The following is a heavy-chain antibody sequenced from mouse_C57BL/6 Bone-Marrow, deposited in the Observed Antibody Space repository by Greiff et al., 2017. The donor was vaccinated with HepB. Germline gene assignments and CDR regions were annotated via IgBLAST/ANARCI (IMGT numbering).Heavy chain of an antibody. V-gene: IGHV1-69*01. J-gene: IGHJ3*01. CDR1: GYTFTSYW. CDR2: IDPSDSYT. D-gene: IGHD2-13*01. CDR3: ARLDYSWFAY. Sequence: QVQLKQPGAELVMPGASVKLSCKASGYTFTSYWMHWVKQRPGQGLEWIGEIDPSDSYTNYNQKFKGKSTLTVDKSSSTAYMQLSSLTSEDSAVYYCARLDYSWFAYWGQGTLVTVSA.